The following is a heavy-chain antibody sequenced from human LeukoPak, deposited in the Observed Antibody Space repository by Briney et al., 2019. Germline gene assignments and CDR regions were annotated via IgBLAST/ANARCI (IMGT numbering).Heavy chain of an antibody. D-gene: IGHD3-3*02. CDR1: GFTFSNYA. V-gene: IGHV3-30*04. CDR2: ISYDGSNK. Sequence: GGSLRLSCAASGFTFSNYAMSWVRQAPGKGLEWVAVISYDGSNKYYADSVKGRFTISRDNSKNTLYLQMNSLRAEDTAVYYCARDRPFREWLTHLYYYYYYMDVWGKGTTVTVSS. CDR3: ARDRPFREWLTHLYYYYYYMDV. J-gene: IGHJ6*03.